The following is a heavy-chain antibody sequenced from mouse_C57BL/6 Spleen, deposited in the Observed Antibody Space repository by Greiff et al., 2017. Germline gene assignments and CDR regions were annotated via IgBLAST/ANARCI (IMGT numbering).Heavy chain of an antibody. Sequence: QVQLQQPGAELVKPGASVTMSCKASGYTFTSYWMTWVKQRPGQGLEWIGDIYPGTGSTNYNEKFKSKATLTVDTSSSTAYMQLSSLTSEDSAVYYCARCYDGYRLYFDYWGQGTTLTVSS. CDR1: GYTFTSYW. V-gene: IGHV1-55*01. CDR2: IYPGTGST. CDR3: ARCYDGYRLYFDY. D-gene: IGHD2-3*01. J-gene: IGHJ2*01.